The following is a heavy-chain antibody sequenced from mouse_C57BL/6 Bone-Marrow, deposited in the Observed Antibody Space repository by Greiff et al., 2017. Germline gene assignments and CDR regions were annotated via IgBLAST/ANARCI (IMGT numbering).Heavy chain of an antibody. V-gene: IGHV1-50*01. CDR3: ARARHGGY. CDR1: GYTFTSYW. CDR2: IDPSDSST. D-gene: IGHD3-2*01. J-gene: IGHJ2*01. Sequence: VQLQQPGAELVKPGASVKLSCKASGYTFTSYWMQWVKQRPGQGLEWIGEIDPSDSSTNYNQKFKGKATLTVDTASSTAYMQLSSLTSEDSAVYYCARARHGGYWGQGTTLTVSS.